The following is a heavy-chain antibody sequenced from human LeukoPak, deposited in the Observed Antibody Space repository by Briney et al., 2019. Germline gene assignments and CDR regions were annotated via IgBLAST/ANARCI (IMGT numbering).Heavy chain of an antibody. CDR3: ARDPESGWSFDY. V-gene: IGHV4-34*01. CDR1: GGSFSGYY. Sequence: SETLSLTCAVYGGSFSGYYWSWIRQPPGKGLGWIGEINHSGSTNYNPSLKSRVTISVDTSKNQFSLKLSSVTAADTAVYYCARDPESGWSFDYWGQGTLVTVSS. CDR2: INHSGST. J-gene: IGHJ4*02. D-gene: IGHD6-19*01.